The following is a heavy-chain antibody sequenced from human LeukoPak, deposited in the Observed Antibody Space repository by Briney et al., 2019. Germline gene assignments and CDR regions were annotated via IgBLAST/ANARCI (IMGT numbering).Heavy chain of an antibody. D-gene: IGHD3-10*01. CDR3: ARAPGIWFGELRDAFDI. V-gene: IGHV3-74*01. CDR1: GFTFSSYW. CDR2: INSVGSTT. Sequence: GGSLRLSCAASGFTFSSYWMHWVRQAPEKGLVWVSLINSVGSTTSYADSVKGRFTISRDNAKNTLYLQMNSLRAEDTAVYYCARAPGIWFGELRDAFDIWGQGTMVTVSS. J-gene: IGHJ3*02.